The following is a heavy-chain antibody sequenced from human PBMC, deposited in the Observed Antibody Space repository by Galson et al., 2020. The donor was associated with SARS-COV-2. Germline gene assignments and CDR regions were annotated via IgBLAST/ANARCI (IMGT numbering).Heavy chain of an antibody. CDR2: INPNSGGT. V-gene: IGHV1-2*02. CDR1: GYTFTGYY. CDR3: AREEYYYDSSGTPAFDI. J-gene: IGHJ3*02. D-gene: IGHD3-22*01. Sequence: ASVKVSCKASGYTFTGYYMHWVRQAPGQGLEWMGWINPNSGGTHYAQKFQGRVTMTRDTSISTAYMELSRLRSDDTAVYYCAREEYYYDSSGTPAFDIWGQGTMVTVSS.